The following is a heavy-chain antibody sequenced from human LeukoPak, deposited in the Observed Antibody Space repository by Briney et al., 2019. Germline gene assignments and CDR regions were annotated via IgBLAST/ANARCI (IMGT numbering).Heavy chain of an antibody. Sequence: SVKVSCKASGGTFSSYAISRVRQAPGQGLEWMGGIIPIFGTANYAQKFQGRVTITTDESTSTAYMELSSLRSEDTAVYYCARADYGYCTNGVCYAFDYWGQGTLVTVSS. CDR3: ARADYGYCTNGVCYAFDY. CDR1: GGTFSSYA. V-gene: IGHV1-69*05. J-gene: IGHJ4*02. CDR2: IIPIFGTA. D-gene: IGHD2-8*01.